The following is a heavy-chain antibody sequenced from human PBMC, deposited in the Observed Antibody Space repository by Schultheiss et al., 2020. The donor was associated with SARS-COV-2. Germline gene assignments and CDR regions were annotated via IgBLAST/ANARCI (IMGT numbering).Heavy chain of an antibody. CDR2: IYYSGST. V-gene: IGHV4-59*08. CDR1: GGSFSGYY. Sequence: SETLSLTCAVYGGSFSGYYWSWIRQPPGKGLEWIGYIYYSGSTYYNPSLKSRVTISVDTSKNQFSLKLSSVTAADTAVYYCARVLSGWYYFDYWGQGTLVTVSS. J-gene: IGHJ4*02. D-gene: IGHD6-19*01. CDR3: ARVLSGWYYFDY.